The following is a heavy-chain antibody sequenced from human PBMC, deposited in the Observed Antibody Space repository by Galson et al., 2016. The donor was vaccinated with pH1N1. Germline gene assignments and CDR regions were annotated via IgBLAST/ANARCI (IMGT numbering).Heavy chain of an antibody. CDR1: GFTFSTYG. J-gene: IGHJ6*02. Sequence: SLRLSCAASGFTFSTYGMHWVRQAPGKGLEWVAVISYDGTNEYYADFVKGRFTISRDNSKNMVYVEMNSLRFEDTAVYYCARDGSGTSGAYYGMDVWGQGTTVIVSS. V-gene: IGHV3-30*03. D-gene: IGHD6-19*01. CDR3: ARDGSGTSGAYYGMDV. CDR2: ISYDGTNE.